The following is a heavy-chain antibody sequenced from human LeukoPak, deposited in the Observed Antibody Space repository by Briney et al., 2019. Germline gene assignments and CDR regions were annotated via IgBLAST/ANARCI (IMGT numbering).Heavy chain of an antibody. J-gene: IGHJ4*02. Sequence: SETLSLTCTVSGGSIRSYYWNWIRQPPGKGLEGIGYIYYSGSSGSTNYNPSLRSRDTTSADTPKNPFSLKMTSVTAADTAVYYCAGGGDGYQTRFDYWGQGTLLSASS. V-gene: IGHV4-59*01. CDR2: IYYSGSSGST. CDR3: AGGGDGYQTRFDY. CDR1: GGSIRSYY. D-gene: IGHD5-24*01.